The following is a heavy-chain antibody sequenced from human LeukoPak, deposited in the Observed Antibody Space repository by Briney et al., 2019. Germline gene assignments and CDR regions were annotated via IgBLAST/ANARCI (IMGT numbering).Heavy chain of an antibody. CDR2: FHNSRTT. Sequence: PSETLSLTCTVSGGSISGYSWTWIRQPPGQGLEWIGYFHNSRTTSYNPPLTGRVIISVDTAMDQISLKLNSVTAADTAVYYCARGHLGLSPWGQGTLVTVSS. J-gene: IGHJ5*02. V-gene: IGHV4-59*01. D-gene: IGHD3-10*01. CDR1: GGSISGYS. CDR3: ARGHLGLSP.